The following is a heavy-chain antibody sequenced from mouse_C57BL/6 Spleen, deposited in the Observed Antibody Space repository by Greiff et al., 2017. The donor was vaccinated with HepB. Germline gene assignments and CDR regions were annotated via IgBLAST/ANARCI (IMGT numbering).Heavy chain of an antibody. V-gene: IGHV5-17*01. Sequence: EVQLVESGGGLVKPGGSLKLSCAASGFTFSDYGMHWVRQAPEKGLEWVAYISSGSSTIYYADTVKGRVTLSRDNAKNTLFLQMSSLRSEDTAMYYCARYYGSSYFDYWGQGTTLTVSS. D-gene: IGHD1-1*01. CDR1: GFTFSDYG. CDR2: ISSGSSTI. CDR3: ARYYGSSYFDY. J-gene: IGHJ2*01.